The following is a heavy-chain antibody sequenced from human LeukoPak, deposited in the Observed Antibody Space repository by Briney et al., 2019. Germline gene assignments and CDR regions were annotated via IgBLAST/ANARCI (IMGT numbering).Heavy chain of an antibody. D-gene: IGHD5-12*01. CDR1: GGSISGSSYY. J-gene: IGHJ4*02. CDR2: IYYGGST. CDR3: ARYHNGYDDY. V-gene: IGHV4-39*07. Sequence: SETLSLTCTVSGGSISGSSYYWGWIRQPPGKGLEWIGSIYYGGSTFYNPSLRSRVTISLDRSKSQFSLKLRSVTGADTAVYYCARYHNGYDDYWGQGSLVTVSS.